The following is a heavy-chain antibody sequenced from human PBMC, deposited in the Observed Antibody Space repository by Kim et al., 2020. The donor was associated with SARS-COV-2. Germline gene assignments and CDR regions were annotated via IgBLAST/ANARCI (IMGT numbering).Heavy chain of an antibody. J-gene: IGHJ2*01. Sequence: SETLSLTCTVSGGSISSYYWSWIRQPPGKGLEWLEYIYYSGSTNYNPSLKSRVNISVDTSQNQFSLKQSSVTAADTAVYYCARHQWYFELWGRGTLVTVS. CDR3: ARHQWYFEL. CDR2: IYYSGST. V-gene: IGHV4-59*08. CDR1: GGSISSYY.